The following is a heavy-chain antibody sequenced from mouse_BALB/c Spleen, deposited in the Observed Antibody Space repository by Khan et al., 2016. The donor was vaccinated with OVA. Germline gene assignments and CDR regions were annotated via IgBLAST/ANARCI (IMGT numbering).Heavy chain of an antibody. CDR3: ARVYGGDFDY. Sequence: EVQLQESGPGLVKPSQSLSLTCTVTGYSITSDYAWNWIRQFPGNKLEWMGYISYSGNTTYNPSLNSRISITRDTSKNQFFLQLNSVTTEDTATYYCARVYGGDFDYWGQGTTLTVSS. V-gene: IGHV3-2*02. J-gene: IGHJ2*01. CDR2: ISYSGNT. CDR1: GYSITSDYA. D-gene: IGHD2-10*02.